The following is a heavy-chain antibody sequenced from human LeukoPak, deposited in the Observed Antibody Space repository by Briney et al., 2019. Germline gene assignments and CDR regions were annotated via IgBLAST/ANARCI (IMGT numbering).Heavy chain of an antibody. Sequence: GASVKVSCKASGGTFSSYAISWVRQAPGQGLEWMGGIIPIFGTANYAQKFQGRVTITAGESTSTAYMELSSLRSEDTAVYYCARDLGSRDGYNPPNLFDNWGQGTLVTVSS. D-gene: IGHD5-24*01. CDR3: ARDLGSRDGYNPPNLFDN. J-gene: IGHJ4*02. CDR2: IIPIFGTA. V-gene: IGHV1-69*13. CDR1: GGTFSSYA.